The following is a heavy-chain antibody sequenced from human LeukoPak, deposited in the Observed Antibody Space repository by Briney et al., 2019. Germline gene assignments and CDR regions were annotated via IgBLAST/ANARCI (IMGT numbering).Heavy chain of an antibody. CDR2: IWRGGNFK. V-gene: IGHV3-33*01. CDR1: GFNFGTHA. D-gene: IGHD6-19*01. J-gene: IGHJ5*02. CDR3: VIDPPDSGWAFWS. Sequence: PGGSLRLSCSASGFNFGTHAMHWVRRAPGKGLEWVAMIWRGGNFKFYADSVKGRCTISRDDSRSEVYLQMDRLRVEDTAVHYCVIDPPDSGWAFWSWGQGALVTVSS.